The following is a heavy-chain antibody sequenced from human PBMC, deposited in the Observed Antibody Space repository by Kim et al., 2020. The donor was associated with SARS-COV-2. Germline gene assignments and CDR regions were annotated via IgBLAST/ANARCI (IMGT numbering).Heavy chain of an antibody. J-gene: IGHJ4*02. CDR1: GVSFTTYW. Sequence: GGSLRLSCTASGVSFTTYWMHWVRQVPGKGLEWVSLINNGGTTSNYADFVKGRFAISRDNLKATLYLRMTSLRAEGTGVYFCARGGVTGRILDNWGQGTLVTVSS. CDR2: INNGGTTS. D-gene: IGHD2-21*02. V-gene: IGHV3-74*01. CDR3: ARGGVTGRILDN.